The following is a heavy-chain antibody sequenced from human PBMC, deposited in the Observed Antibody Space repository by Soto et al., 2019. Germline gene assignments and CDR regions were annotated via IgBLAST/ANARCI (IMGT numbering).Heavy chain of an antibody. V-gene: IGHV1-3*01. Sequence: QVQLVQSGAEVKKPGASVKVSCKTSGYTFTSYATHWVRQAPGQRLKRMGWINAGNGNTKYSQKFQGRVTITIDTSASTAYMELSSVRSEDTAIYYCARDLGGWPDYWGQGTLVTVSS. D-gene: IGHD6-19*01. CDR2: INAGNGNT. J-gene: IGHJ4*02. CDR3: ARDLGGWPDY. CDR1: GYTFTSYA.